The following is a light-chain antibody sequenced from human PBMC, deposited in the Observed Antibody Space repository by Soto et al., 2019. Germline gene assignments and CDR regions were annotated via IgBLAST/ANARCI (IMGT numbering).Light chain of an antibody. Sequence: EIVLTQSPGTLSLSPGERATLSCRASQSVSDNYLAWYQQKPGQAPRLLIYVASSRATGIPDRFSGSGSGTDFTLTISRLETEDFAVYYCQQYGSSLWTFGKGTKVDI. CDR2: VAS. V-gene: IGKV3-20*01. CDR1: QSVSDNY. CDR3: QQYGSSLWT. J-gene: IGKJ1*01.